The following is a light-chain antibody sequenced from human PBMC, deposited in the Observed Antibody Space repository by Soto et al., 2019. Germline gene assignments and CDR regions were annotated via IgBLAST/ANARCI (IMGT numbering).Light chain of an antibody. CDR2: GNT. Sequence: QSVLTQPPSVSGAPGQRVTISCTGSNSNIGARYDVHWYQQFPGTAPKLLIYGNTNRPSGIPDRFSGSRSGTSASLAITGLQAEDEAHYYCQSYGGLSGSRVFGGGTKLTVL. J-gene: IGLJ3*02. V-gene: IGLV1-40*01. CDR3: QSYGGLSGSRV. CDR1: NSNIGARYD.